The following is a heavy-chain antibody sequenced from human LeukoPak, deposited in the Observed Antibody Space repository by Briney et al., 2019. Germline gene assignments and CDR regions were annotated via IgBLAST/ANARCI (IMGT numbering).Heavy chain of an antibody. CDR3: ARRRDSGSLQHFDY. Sequence: PGGSLRLSCAASGFTFSSYSMNWVRQAPGKGLEWVSSISSSTNYIYYADSVKGRFTISRDNAKNSLYLQMNSLRAEDTAVYYCARRRDSGSLQHFDYWGQGTLVTVSS. J-gene: IGHJ4*02. V-gene: IGHV3-21*04. D-gene: IGHD1-26*01. CDR2: ISSSTNYI. CDR1: GFTFSSYS.